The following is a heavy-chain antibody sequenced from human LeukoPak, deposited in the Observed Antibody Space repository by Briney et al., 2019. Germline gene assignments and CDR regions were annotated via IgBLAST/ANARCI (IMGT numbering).Heavy chain of an antibody. CDR2: IRQDGRQT. CDR1: EFTFSGFW. CDR3: ARDGQSSGTFDY. V-gene: IGHV3-7*01. D-gene: IGHD3-10*01. Sequence: SGESLRLSCAASEFTFSGFWMNWVRQAPGEGLQWVGNIRQDGRQTHYSDAVQGRFTISRDNAQKSLYLQMNSLGPEDTAVYYCARDGQSSGTFDYWGQGTLVTVSS. J-gene: IGHJ4*02.